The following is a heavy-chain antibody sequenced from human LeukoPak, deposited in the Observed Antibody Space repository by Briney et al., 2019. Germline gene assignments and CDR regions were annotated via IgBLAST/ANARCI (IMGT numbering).Heavy chain of an antibody. V-gene: IGHV3-23*01. CDR1: GFTFSNYV. D-gene: IGHD3-3*01. J-gene: IGHJ4*02. CDR3: AKEEWLGKMNYFDY. CDR2: LSGSGDYT. Sequence: GGSLRLSCAASGFTFSNYVMSWVRQAPGKGLEWVSALSGSGDYTYYADSVKGRFTISRDNSKNTLYLQMNSLRAEDTAVYYCAKEEWLGKMNYFDYWGQGTLVTVSS.